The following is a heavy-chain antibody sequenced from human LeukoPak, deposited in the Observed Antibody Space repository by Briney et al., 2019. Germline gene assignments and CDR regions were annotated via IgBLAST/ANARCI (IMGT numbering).Heavy chain of an antibody. Sequence: SETLSLTCAVHGGSFSGYYWSWIRQPPGKGLEWIGEINHSGSTNYNPSLKSRVTISVDTSKNQFSLKLSSVTAADTAVYYCARKRATLFDYWGQGTLVTVSS. V-gene: IGHV4-34*01. J-gene: IGHJ4*02. CDR3: ARKRATLFDY. CDR2: INHSGST. D-gene: IGHD5-24*01. CDR1: GGSFSGYY.